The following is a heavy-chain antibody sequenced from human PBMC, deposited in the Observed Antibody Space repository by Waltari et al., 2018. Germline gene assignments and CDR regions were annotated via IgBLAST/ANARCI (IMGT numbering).Heavy chain of an antibody. D-gene: IGHD2-21*02. V-gene: IGHV3-7*03. J-gene: IGHJ4*02. CDR1: GPRFGNNY. Sequence: EVQLVESGGGSVQPGGPLRVSRAGPGPRFGNNYTTWLRQAPGRNLEWLGTITHDGSEPGYTDTDSLKARLTIFRDNAQNSVSLHLTSLTVDDTAVYYCAGGHCGGTNCYFDYWGRGTLVAVSS. CDR2: ITHDGSEPGY. CDR3: AGGHCGGTNCYFDY.